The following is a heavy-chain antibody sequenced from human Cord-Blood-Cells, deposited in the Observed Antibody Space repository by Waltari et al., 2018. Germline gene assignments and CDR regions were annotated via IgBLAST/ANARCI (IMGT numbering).Heavy chain of an antibody. D-gene: IGHD3-22*01. CDR1: GYSFTSYW. CDR3: ARHRYYYDSSGYCDY. J-gene: IGHJ4*02. Sequence: EVQLVQSGAEVKKPGESLKISCKGSGYSFTSYWIGWVRQMPGKGLEWRGIIYPGDSDTRYSPSFQGQVTISADKSNSTAFLQWSSLKASDTAMYYCARHRYYYDSSGYCDYWGQRTLVTVSS. V-gene: IGHV5-51*01. CDR2: IYPGDSDT.